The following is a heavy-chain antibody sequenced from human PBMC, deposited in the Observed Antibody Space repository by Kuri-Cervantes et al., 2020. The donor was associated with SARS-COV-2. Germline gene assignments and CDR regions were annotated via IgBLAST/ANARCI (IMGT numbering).Heavy chain of an antibody. CDR1: GGSISSYY. D-gene: IGHD4-17*01. J-gene: IGHJ4*02. CDR3: ARVYDGAPDY. Sequence: GSLRLSCTVSGGSISSYYWSWIRQPPGKGLEWIGYIYYSGSTNYNPSLKSRVTISVDTSKNQFSLKLSSVTAADTAVYYCARVYDGAPDYWGQGTLVTVSS. V-gene: IGHV4-59*01. CDR2: IYYSGST.